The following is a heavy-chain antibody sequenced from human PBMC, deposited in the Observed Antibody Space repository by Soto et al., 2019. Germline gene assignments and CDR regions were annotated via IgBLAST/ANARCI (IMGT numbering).Heavy chain of an antibody. V-gene: IGHV1-18*01. CDR2: ISGNSADT. CDR1: GYTFSSYA. CDR3: AKGGYYDRSGPPALDYVDY. Sequence: QVQLVQSGAEVKKPGASVKVSCKASGYTFSSYAITWVRQAPGQGLEWMGWISGNSADTKYAQKLQGRVTMSTDTSTSTAYMELRSLRSDDTAVYYCAKGGYYDRSGPPALDYVDYWGQGTLLTVSS. D-gene: IGHD3-22*01. J-gene: IGHJ4*02.